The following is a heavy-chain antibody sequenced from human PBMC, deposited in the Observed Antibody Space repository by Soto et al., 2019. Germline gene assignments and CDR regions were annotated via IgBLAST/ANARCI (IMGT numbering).Heavy chain of an antibody. J-gene: IGHJ4*02. CDR2: IYDSGNT. V-gene: IGHV4-59*01. D-gene: IGHD3-22*01. Sequence: QVQLQESGPGLVKPSETLSLTCTVSGGSISSYCWSWIRQPPGKGLEWIGYIYDSGNTNYNPSLKSRVTISVDTSKNQFSLKLSFVTAADTAVYYCARGGTMINDFWGQGTLVTVSS. CDR3: ARGGTMINDF. CDR1: GGSISSYC.